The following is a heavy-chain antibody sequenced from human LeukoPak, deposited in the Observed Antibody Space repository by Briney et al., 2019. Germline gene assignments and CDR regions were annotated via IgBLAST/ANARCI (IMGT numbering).Heavy chain of an antibody. D-gene: IGHD2-21*02. Sequence: GGSLRLSCAASGFTFSSYAMSWVRQAPGKGLEWVSSISSSGDYISYADSVKGRFTISRDNAKNSLYLQMNSLRAEDTAVYYCARDPNCGGDCYIFDYWGQGTLVTVSS. CDR2: ISSSGDYI. CDR1: GFTFSSYA. V-gene: IGHV3-21*01. CDR3: ARDPNCGGDCYIFDY. J-gene: IGHJ4*02.